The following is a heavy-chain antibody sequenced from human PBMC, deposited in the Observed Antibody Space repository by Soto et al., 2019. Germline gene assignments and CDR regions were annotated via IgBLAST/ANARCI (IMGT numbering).Heavy chain of an antibody. D-gene: IGHD4-17*01. CDR2: ISAYNGNT. CDR1: GFSFSNYA. CDR3: ARELTTMTFFDY. V-gene: IGHV1-18*04. Sequence: ASVKVSCKASGFSFSNYAITWVRQAPGEGLEWLGWISAYNGNTNNAQKFQGRLSMTTDTSTSTAYMELRSLTSDDTAVYYCARELTTMTFFDYWGQGTLVTVSS. J-gene: IGHJ4*02.